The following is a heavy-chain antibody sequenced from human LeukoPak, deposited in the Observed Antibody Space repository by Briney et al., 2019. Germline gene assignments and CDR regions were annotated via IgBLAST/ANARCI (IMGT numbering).Heavy chain of an antibody. CDR3: ARGPPSTRYCSSTSCYLVY. CDR1: GFTFSSYC. D-gene: IGHD2-2*01. V-gene: IGHV3-7*05. J-gene: IGHJ4*02. CDR2: IKQDGSAK. Sequence: GGSLRLSCAASGFTFSSYCMSWVRQAPGKGLEWVSNIKQDGSAKYYVDSVKGRFTIARDNAKISLYLKMNSLRAEDTSVYYCARGPPSTRYCSSTSCYLVYWGQGTLVTVSS.